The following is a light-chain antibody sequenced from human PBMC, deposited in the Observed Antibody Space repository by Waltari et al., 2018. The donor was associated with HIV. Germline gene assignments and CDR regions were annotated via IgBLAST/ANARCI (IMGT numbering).Light chain of an antibody. J-gene: IGLJ1*01. CDR1: SANIGAGFD. V-gene: IGLV1-40*01. CDR2: GNI. Sequence: QSVLTQPPSVSGAPGQRGTISCTGSSANIGAGFDVHWYQQVPGTAPQLLISGNINLPSGVPDRFSGSKSGASASLAITGLQAEDEADYYCQSYDSSLSGSRVFGTGTKVTVL. CDR3: QSYDSSLSGSRV.